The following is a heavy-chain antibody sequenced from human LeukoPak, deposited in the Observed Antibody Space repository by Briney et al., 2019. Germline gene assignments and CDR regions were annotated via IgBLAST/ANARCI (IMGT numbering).Heavy chain of an antibody. CDR1: GFTFSSYA. Sequence: PGGSLRLSCAASGFTFSSYAMNWVRQAPGKGLEWVSAISGSGGSTYYADSVKGRFTISRDNSKNTLYLQMNSLRAEDTAVYYCAKVAGYSSGYQYYYYYYMDVWGKGTTVTVSS. CDR2: ISGSGGST. V-gene: IGHV3-23*01. CDR3: AKVAGYSSGYQYYYYYYMDV. J-gene: IGHJ6*03. D-gene: IGHD6-19*01.